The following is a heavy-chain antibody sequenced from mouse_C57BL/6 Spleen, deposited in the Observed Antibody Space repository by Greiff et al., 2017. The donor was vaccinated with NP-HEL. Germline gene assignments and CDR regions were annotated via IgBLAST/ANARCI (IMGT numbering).Heavy chain of an antibody. V-gene: IGHV1-18*01. Sequence: VQLQQSGPELVKPGASVKITCKASGYTFTDYNMHWVKQSHGKSLEWIGDINPNSGGTIYNQKFKGKATLTVDKSSSTAYMGLRSLTSEDTAVYYCARYYSNYDWEPAYWGQGTLVTVSA. J-gene: IGHJ3*01. D-gene: IGHD2-5*01. CDR3: ARYYSNYDWEPAY. CDR1: GYTFTDYN. CDR2: INPNSGGT.